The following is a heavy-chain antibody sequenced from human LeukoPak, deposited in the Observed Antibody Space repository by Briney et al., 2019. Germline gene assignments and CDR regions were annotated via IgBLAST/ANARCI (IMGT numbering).Heavy chain of an antibody. CDR2: MNPNSGNT. Sequence: ASVKVSCKASGYAFTSYDINWVRQATGQGLEWMGWMNPNSGNTGYAQKFQGRVTITRNTSISTAYMELSSLRSEDTAVYYCARGVGSSGYLGTYYFDYWGQEPWSPSPQ. J-gene: IGHJ4*01. CDR1: GYAFTSYD. V-gene: IGHV1-8*03. CDR3: ARGVGSSGYLGTYYFDY. D-gene: IGHD3-22*01.